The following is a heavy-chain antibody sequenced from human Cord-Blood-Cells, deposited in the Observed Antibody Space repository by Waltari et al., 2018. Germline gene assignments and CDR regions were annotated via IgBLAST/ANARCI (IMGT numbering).Heavy chain of an antibody. D-gene: IGHD1-20*01. CDR2: MNPNSGNT. Sequence: QVQLVQSGAEVKKPGASVKVSCKASGYTFTSYDINWVRQATGQGLEWMGWMNPNSGNTGYEQKFQGRVTITRNTSISTAYMELSSLRSEDTAVYYCARANNWNYYYYYYMDVWGKGTTVTVSS. CDR1: GYTFTSYD. CDR3: ARANNWNYYYYYYMDV. J-gene: IGHJ6*03. V-gene: IGHV1-8*03.